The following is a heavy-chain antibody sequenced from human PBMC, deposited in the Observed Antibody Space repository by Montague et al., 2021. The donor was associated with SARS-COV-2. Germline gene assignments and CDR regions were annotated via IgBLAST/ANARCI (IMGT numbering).Heavy chain of an antibody. CDR2: VYYTGSN. CDR1: GGSINSTTYY. CDR3: ARHFPSGYIFGLDAFDL. Sequence: SETLSLTCTVSGGSINSTTYYWAWIRQPPGKGLEWIGSVYYTGSNYYNPSLQSRGTMSVDTSKKQFSLKLSSVTAADTGVYCCARHFPSGYIFGLDAFDLWGQGTMVTVSS. D-gene: IGHD5-18*01. V-gene: IGHV4-39*01. J-gene: IGHJ3*01.